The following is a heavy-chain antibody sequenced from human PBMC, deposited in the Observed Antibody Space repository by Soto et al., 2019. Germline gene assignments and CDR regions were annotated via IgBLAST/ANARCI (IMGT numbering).Heavy chain of an antibody. CDR2: IYHTGST. CDR1: GDSISKSRFY. Sequence: AETLSLTCSVSGDSISKSRFYWAWIRQPPGEGLEWIGSIYHTGSTNYNPSLKSRVTISIDTSKNQFSLKLSSVTAADTAVYYCAREGDVLTGYGFDYWGQGTLVTVSS. J-gene: IGHJ4*02. CDR3: AREGDVLTGYGFDY. V-gene: IGHV4-39*07. D-gene: IGHD3-9*01.